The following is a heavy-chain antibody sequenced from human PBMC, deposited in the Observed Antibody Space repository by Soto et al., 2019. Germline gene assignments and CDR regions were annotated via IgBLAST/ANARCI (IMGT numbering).Heavy chain of an antibody. J-gene: IGHJ6*02. V-gene: IGHV1-18*01. CDR2: ISAYNGNT. CDR1: GYTFTSYG. Sequence: QVQLVQSGAEVKKPGASVKVSCKASGYTFTSYGISWVRQAPGQGLEWMGWISAYNGNTNYAQKLQGRVTMTTDTSPSTAYMELKSLRPDDTAVYYCARDLASIGDRDYYYGMDVWGQGTTVTVSS. D-gene: IGHD3-22*01. CDR3: ARDLASIGDRDYYYGMDV.